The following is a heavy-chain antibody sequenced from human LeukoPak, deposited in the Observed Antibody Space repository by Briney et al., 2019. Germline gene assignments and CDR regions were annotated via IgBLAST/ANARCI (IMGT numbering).Heavy chain of an antibody. Sequence: VASVKVSCKASGYTFTSYDINWVRQATGQGLEWMGWMNPNSGNTGYAQKFQGRVTMTRNTSISTAYMELSSLRSEDTAVYYCARVLNYGDYFYYYYYYMDVWGEGTTVTISS. D-gene: IGHD4-17*01. CDR3: ARVLNYGDYFYYYYYYMDV. CDR1: GYTFTSYD. V-gene: IGHV1-8*01. J-gene: IGHJ6*03. CDR2: MNPNSGNT.